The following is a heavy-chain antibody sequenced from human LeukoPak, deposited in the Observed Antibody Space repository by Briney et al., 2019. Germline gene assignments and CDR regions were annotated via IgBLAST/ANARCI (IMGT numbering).Heavy chain of an antibody. D-gene: IGHD3-22*01. J-gene: IGHJ4*02. Sequence: PGGSLRLSCAASGFTFSSYAMHWVRQAPGKGLEWVAVISYDGSNKYYADSVKGRFAISRDNSKNTLYLQMNSLRAEDTAVYYCARDNYDSSGYYYYWGQGTLVTASS. CDR3: ARDNYDSSGYYYY. CDR2: ISYDGSNK. V-gene: IGHV3-30*01. CDR1: GFTFSSYA.